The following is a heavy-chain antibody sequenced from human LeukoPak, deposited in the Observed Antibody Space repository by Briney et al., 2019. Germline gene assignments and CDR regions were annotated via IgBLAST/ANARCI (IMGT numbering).Heavy chain of an antibody. CDR1: GGSISGYY. CDR3: ARGDSSTWVY. Sequence: SETLSLTCTVSGGSISGYYWSWLRQPPGKGLEWIGYIYYSGSTNYNPSLKSRVTISVDTSKNQFSLKLSSVTAADTAVYYCARGDSSTWVYWGQGTRVTVSS. D-gene: IGHD6-6*01. CDR2: IYYSGST. V-gene: IGHV4-59*01. J-gene: IGHJ4*02.